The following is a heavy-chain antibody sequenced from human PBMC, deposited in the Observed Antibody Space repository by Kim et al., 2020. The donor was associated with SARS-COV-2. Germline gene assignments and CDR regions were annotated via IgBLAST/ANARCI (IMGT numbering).Heavy chain of an antibody. CDR2: ISYDGSNK. V-gene: IGHV3-30*04. Sequence: GGSLRLSCAASGFTFSSYAMHWVRQAPGKGLEWVAVISYDGSNKYYADSVKGRFTISRDNSKNTLYLQMNSLRAEDTAVYYCASPGTAMVIDYYYGMDV. D-gene: IGHD5-18*01. CDR3: ASPGTAMVIDYYYGMDV. CDR1: GFTFSSYA. J-gene: IGHJ6*01.